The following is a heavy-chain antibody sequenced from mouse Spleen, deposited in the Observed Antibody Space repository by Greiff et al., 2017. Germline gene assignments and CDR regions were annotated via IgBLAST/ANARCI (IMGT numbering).Heavy chain of an antibody. J-gene: IGHJ4*01. CDR2: INPSSGYT. D-gene: IGHD2-12*01. Sequence: QVQLKESGAELAKPGASVKLSCKASGYTFTSYWMHWVKQRPGQGLEWIGYINPSSGYTKYNQKFKDKATLTADKSSSTAYMQLSSLTYEDSAVYYCARCYDAVGYAMDYWGQGTSVTVSS. CDR1: GYTFTSYW. CDR3: ARCYDAVGYAMDY. V-gene: IGHV1-7*01.